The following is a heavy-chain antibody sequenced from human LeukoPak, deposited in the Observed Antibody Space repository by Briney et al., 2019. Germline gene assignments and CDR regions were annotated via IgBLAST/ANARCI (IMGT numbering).Heavy chain of an antibody. V-gene: IGHV1-8*01. CDR2: MNPNSGNT. CDR1: GYTFTSYD. J-gene: IGHJ6*02. CDR3: ARVPIAARLYYGMDV. Sequence: GASVQVSCKASGYTFTSYDINWVRQATGQGLEWMGWMNPNSGNTGYAQKFQGRVTMTRNTSISTAYMELSSLRSEDTAVYYCARVPIAARLYYGMDVWGQGTTVTVSS. D-gene: IGHD6-6*01.